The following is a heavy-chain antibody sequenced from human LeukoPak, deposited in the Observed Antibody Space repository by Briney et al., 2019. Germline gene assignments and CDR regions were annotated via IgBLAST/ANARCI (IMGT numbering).Heavy chain of an antibody. V-gene: IGHV3-53*01. J-gene: IGHJ4*02. CDR3: AREGYYYDSSGRFDY. Sequence: PGGSLRLSCAASGFTVSSNYMSWVRQAPGKGLEWVSVIYSGGSTYYADSVKGRFTISRDNSKNTLYLQMNSLRAEDTAVYYCAREGYYYDSSGRFDYRGQGTLVTVSS. CDR1: GFTVSSNY. CDR2: IYSGGST. D-gene: IGHD3-22*01.